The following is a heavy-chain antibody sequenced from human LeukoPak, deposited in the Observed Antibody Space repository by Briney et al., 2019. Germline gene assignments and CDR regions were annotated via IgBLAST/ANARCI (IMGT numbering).Heavy chain of an antibody. CDR3: AKGRTTVSFAWFDP. V-gene: IGHV3-9*01. CDR1: GFTFDDYA. D-gene: IGHD4-17*01. Sequence: GRSLRLSCAASGFTFDDYAMHWVRQVPGGGLEWVSGINWNSGSIVYADSVKGRFTISRDNAENALYLQMDSLRAEDTALYYCAKGRTTVSFAWFDPWGQGTLVTVSS. J-gene: IGHJ5*02. CDR2: INWNSGSI.